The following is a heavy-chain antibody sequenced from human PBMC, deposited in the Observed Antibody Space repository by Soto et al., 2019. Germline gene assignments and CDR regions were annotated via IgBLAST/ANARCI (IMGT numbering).Heavy chain of an antibody. J-gene: IGHJ4*02. CDR3: AKIPTGSGSSKFDY. CDR1: GFTLRTYA. V-gene: IGHV3-23*01. Sequence: GSLRLSCAASGFTLRTYAMDWVRQAPGKGLEWISAISGSGSFTHYADSVRGRFTISRDNSQNQLYLQMNNLRGDHTAMYYCAKIPTGSGSSKFDYWGQGIQVTVS. CDR2: ISGSGSFT. D-gene: IGHD3-10*01.